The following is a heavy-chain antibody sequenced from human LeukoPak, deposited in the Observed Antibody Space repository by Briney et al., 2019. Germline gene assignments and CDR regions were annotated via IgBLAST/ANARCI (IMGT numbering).Heavy chain of an antibody. V-gene: IGHV1-69*05. J-gene: IGHJ4*02. D-gene: IGHD6-19*01. CDR2: IIPIFGRA. CDR1: GGTFSSYA. CDR3: ARDPGYSSGWYEGYFDY. Sequence: SVKVSCKASGGTFSSYAISWVRQAPGQGLEWMGRIIPIFGRANYAQKFQGRVTITTDESTSTAYMELSSLRSEDTAVYYCARDPGYSSGWYEGYFDYWGQGTLVTVSS.